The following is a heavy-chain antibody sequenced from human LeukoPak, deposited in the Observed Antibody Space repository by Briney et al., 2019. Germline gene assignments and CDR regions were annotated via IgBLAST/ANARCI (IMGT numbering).Heavy chain of an antibody. CDR2: INHSGRT. V-gene: IGHV4-34*01. CDR3: TRDVVVVPAAIHYGMDV. CDR1: GGSFSDYF. D-gene: IGHD2-2*01. J-gene: IGHJ6*02. Sequence: PSETLSLTCAVYGGSFSDYFWGWIRQPPGKGLEWIGEINHSGRTYYNPSLKSRVTISVDTSKNQFCLNLSSVTAADTAVYYCTRDVVVVPAAIHYGMDVWGQGTTVTVSS.